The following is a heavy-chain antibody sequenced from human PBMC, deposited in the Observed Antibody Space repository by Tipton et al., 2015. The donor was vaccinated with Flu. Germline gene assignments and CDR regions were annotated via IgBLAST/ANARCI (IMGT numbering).Heavy chain of an antibody. V-gene: IGHV3-53*01. CDR3: AREIRYSGWTLDYYGMDV. CDR1: GFNVSSNY. Sequence: GSLRLSCAASGFNVSSNYISWVRQAPGKGLEWVSTIYRGGSTYYADSVRSRFSISRDNSNNTVYLQLNSLRAEDTAVYFCAREIRYSGWTLDYYGMDVWGQGTTVTASS. D-gene: IGHD5-12*01. CDR2: IYRGGST. J-gene: IGHJ6*02.